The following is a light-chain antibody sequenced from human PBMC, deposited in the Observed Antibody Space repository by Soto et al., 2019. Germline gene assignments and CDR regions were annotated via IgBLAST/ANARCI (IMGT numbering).Light chain of an antibody. CDR2: SAF. CDR3: QQGSTTPIT. Sequence: DIQMTQSPSSLSASIGDSATTTCRASQNVGSFLDWYQQKPGEAPRLLVYSAFRIQSGVPSRFNASGSGTDFTLSISSLQPEDFSTYYCQQGSTTPITFGLGTRLEIK. CDR1: QNVGSF. V-gene: IGKV1-39*01. J-gene: IGKJ5*01.